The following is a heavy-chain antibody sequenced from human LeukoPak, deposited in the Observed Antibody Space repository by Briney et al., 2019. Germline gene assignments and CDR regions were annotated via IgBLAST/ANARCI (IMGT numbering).Heavy chain of an antibody. Sequence: GGSLRLSCAVSGFTFSSYSMNWVRRAPGKGLEWVSYISSSSSTIYYADSVKGRITISGDNAKNSLYLQMNSLRAEDTAVYYCARDQGGGYSYGWQSFDYWGQGTLVTVSS. J-gene: IGHJ4*02. CDR3: ARDQGGGYSYGWQSFDY. CDR1: GFTFSSYS. V-gene: IGHV3-48*04. D-gene: IGHD5-18*01. CDR2: ISSSSSTI.